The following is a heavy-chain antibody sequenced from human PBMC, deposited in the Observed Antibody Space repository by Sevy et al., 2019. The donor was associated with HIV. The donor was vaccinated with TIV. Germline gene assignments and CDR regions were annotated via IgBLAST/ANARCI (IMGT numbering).Heavy chain of an antibody. Sequence: GGSLRLSCAASGFTFSEFGMHWVRQAPGKGLEWVAVISHDGRNNKYNADSVKGGFPISSDNSKNTHYLQMNSLRADETKIYYCARDRGEILSAACKSWGQGTLVTVSS. V-gene: IGHV3-30*04. J-gene: IGHJ5*02. CDR2: ISHDGRNNK. CDR3: ARDRGEILSAACKS. D-gene: IGHD2-15*01. CDR1: GFTFSEFG.